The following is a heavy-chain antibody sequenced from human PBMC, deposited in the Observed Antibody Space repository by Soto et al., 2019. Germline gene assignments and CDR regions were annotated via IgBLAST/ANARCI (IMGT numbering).Heavy chain of an antibody. CDR3: AGDYYDSSGRPTIDY. V-gene: IGHV4-4*02. CDR1: GGSISSSNW. Sequence: PSETLSLTCTVSGGSISSSNWWRWVRQPPGKGLEWIGEIYHSGSTNYSPSLKSRVTISVDTSKNQFSLKLSSVTAADTAVYYCAGDYYDSSGRPTIDYWGQGTLVTVSS. CDR2: IYHSGST. D-gene: IGHD3-22*01. J-gene: IGHJ4*02.